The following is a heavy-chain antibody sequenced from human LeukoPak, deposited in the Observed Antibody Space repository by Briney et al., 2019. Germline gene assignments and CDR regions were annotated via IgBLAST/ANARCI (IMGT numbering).Heavy chain of an antibody. CDR2: IYTSGST. CDR1: GGSISSYY. Sequence: KPSETLSLTCTVSGGSISSYYWSWIRQPAGKGLEWIGRIYTSGSTNYNPSLKSRVTMSVDTSKNQFSLKLRSVTAADTAVYYCAREGDDYGDYYFDYWGQGTLVTVSS. V-gene: IGHV4-4*07. D-gene: IGHD4-17*01. J-gene: IGHJ4*02. CDR3: AREGDDYGDYYFDY.